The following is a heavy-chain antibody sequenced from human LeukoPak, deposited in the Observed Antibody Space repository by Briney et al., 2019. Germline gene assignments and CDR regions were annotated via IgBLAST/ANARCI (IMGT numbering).Heavy chain of an antibody. J-gene: IGHJ5*01. V-gene: IGHV1-46*01. D-gene: IGHD6-13*01. Sequence: GASVKVSCKASGYTFTGYWIQWVRQAPGQGLEWMGLINPDGGSTAYAHRFQGRVIMTRDTSTSTAYMDLSSLRSEDTAVYHCARAPRNSSTMLDSWGQGTLVTVSS. CDR3: ARAPRNSSTMLDS. CDR1: GYTFTGYW. CDR2: INPDGGST.